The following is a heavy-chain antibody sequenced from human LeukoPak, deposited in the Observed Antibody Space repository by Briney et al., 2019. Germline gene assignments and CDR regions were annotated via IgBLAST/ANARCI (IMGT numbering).Heavy chain of an antibody. CDR1: GFTFSSYA. CDR3: ARVSSPPHDAFDI. V-gene: IGHV3-30-3*01. Sequence: PGGSLRLSCAASGFTFSSYAMHWVRQAPGKGLEWVAVISYDGSNKYYADSVKGRFTISRDNSKNTLYLQMNSLRAEDTAVYYCARVSSPPHDAFDIWGQGTMVTVSS. J-gene: IGHJ3*02. CDR2: ISYDGSNK.